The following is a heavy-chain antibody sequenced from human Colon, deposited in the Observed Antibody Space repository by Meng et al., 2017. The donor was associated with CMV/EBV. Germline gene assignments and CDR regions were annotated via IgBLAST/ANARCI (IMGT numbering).Heavy chain of an antibody. J-gene: IGHJ4*02. CDR2: INPNSGST. CDR3: ARAYDFWSGYSYYFDD. V-gene: IGHV1-2*02. CDR1: GYTFTDYY. Sequence: ASVKVSCKASGYTFTDYYVHWVRQAPGQGLEWMAWINPNSGSTNYAQKFLGRVTMTRDTSINTAYMELSRLRSDDTAVYYCARAYDFWSGYSYYFDDWGQGTLVTVSS. D-gene: IGHD3-3*01.